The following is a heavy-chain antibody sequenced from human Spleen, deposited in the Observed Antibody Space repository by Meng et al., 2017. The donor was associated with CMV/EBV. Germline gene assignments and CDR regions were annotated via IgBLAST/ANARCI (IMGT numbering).Heavy chain of an antibody. J-gene: IGHJ5*02. D-gene: IGHD6-19*01. V-gene: IGHV1-2*02. CDR2: INPNSGGT. CDR3: ARAGIAVAGTGLVWFDP. CDR1: TFSNYP. Sequence: TFSNYPISWVRQAPGQGLEWMGWINPNSGGTNYAQKFQGRVTMTRDTSISTAYMELSRLRSDDTAVYYCARAGIAVAGTGLVWFDPWGQGTLVTVSS.